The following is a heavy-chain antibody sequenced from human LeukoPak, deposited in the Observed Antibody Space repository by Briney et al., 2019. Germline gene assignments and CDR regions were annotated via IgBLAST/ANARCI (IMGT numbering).Heavy chain of an antibody. Sequence: SENLSFTCTVSAGTISTYYWSWIRQPAGKGLEGMGRIYTSGNTNDNPSLKSRVTMSVATSRNQFSLKLTSVTAADTAVYYCARGGGYASGNYRFVDYWGQGTLVTVSS. J-gene: IGHJ4*02. D-gene: IGHD3-10*01. CDR1: AGTISTYY. CDR2: IYTSGNT. CDR3: ARGGGYASGNYRFVDY. V-gene: IGHV4-4*07.